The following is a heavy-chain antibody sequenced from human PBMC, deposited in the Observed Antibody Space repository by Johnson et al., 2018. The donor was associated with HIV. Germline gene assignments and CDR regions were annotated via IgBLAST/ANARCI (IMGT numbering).Heavy chain of an antibody. D-gene: IGHD3-22*01. CDR2: LSYDGSNE. CDR1: GFTFGDSA. V-gene: IGHV3-30-3*01. J-gene: IGHJ3*02. Sequence: QVQLVESGGGVVQSGRSLRLSCAASGFTFGDSAIHWVRQAPGKGLEWVAVLSYDGSNEYYADSVTGRFTISRDNSKNTLYLQMNSLRAEDTAVYYCGGSYYYDSSGYYARNAFDIWGQGTMVTVSS. CDR3: GGSYYYDSSGYYARNAFDI.